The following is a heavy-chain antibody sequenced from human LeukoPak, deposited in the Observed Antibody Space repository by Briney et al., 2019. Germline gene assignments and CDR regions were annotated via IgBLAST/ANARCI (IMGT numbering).Heavy chain of an antibody. Sequence: GGSLRLSCAASGFTFSSYSMNWVRQAPGKGLEWVSYISSSSSTIYYADSVKGRFTISRDNAKNSLYLQMNSLRAEDTAVYYCAKGITYSSGSTYFDYWGQGTLVTVSS. D-gene: IGHD6-19*01. V-gene: IGHV3-48*01. CDR2: ISSSSSTI. CDR1: GFTFSSYS. CDR3: AKGITYSSGSTYFDY. J-gene: IGHJ4*02.